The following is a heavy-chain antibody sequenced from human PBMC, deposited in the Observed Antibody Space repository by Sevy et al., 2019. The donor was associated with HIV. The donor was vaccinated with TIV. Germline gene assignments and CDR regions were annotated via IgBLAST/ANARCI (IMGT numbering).Heavy chain of an antibody. CDR2: ISSGSGYI. CDR3: ARRSSGWDYFDY. D-gene: IGHD6-19*01. CDR1: GFSFSDYN. Sequence: GGSLRLSCAASGFSFSDYNMNWVRQAPGKGLEWVSFISSGSGYIYYADSMKGRFTISRDNAKNSVYLQMNSLRAEDTAVYYCARRSSGWDYFDYWGQGTPVTVSS. J-gene: IGHJ4*02. V-gene: IGHV3-21*01.